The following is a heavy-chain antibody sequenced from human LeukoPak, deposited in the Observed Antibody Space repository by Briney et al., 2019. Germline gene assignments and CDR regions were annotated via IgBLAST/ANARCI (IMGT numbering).Heavy chain of an antibody. Sequence: GGSLRLSCAASGFTFSTYWMSWVRQAPGKGLEWVANIKQDGSEKYYVDSVKGRFTISRDSAKNSLYLQMNSLRAEDTAVYYCAKDRPTVVTRRHYFDYWGQGILVTVSS. CDR1: GFTFSTYW. CDR2: IKQDGSEK. D-gene: IGHD4-23*01. J-gene: IGHJ4*02. V-gene: IGHV3-7*03. CDR3: AKDRPTVVTRRHYFDY.